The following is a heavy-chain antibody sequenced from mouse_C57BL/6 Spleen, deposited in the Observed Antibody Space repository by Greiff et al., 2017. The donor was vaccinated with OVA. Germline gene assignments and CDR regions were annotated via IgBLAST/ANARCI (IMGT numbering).Heavy chain of an antibody. J-gene: IGHJ3*01. CDR3: ARGEITTVVVPLAY. Sequence: QVQLQQPGAELVRPGTSVKLSCKASGYTFTSYWMHWVKQRPGQGLEWIGVIDPSDSYTNYNQKFKGKATLTVDTSSSTAYMQLSSLTSEDSAVYYCARGEITTVVVPLAYWGQGTLVTVSA. D-gene: IGHD1-1*01. CDR1: GYTFTSYW. V-gene: IGHV1-59*01. CDR2: IDPSDSYT.